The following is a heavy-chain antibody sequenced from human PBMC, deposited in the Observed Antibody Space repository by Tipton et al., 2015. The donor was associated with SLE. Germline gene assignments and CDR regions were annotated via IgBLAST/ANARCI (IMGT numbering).Heavy chain of an antibody. CDR1: GFTFSSYS. D-gene: IGHD4-23*01. V-gene: IGHV3-21*03. J-gene: IGHJ4*02. Sequence: SLRLSCAASGFTFSSYSMNWVRQAPGKGLEWVSSISSSSSYIYYVDSVKGRFTISRDNAKNSLYLQMNSLRAEDTAVYYCAREGGNSGAFDYWGQGTLVTVSS. CDR3: AREGGNSGAFDY. CDR2: ISSSSSYI.